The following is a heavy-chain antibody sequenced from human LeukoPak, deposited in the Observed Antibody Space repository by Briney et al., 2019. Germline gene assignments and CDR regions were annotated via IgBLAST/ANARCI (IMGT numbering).Heavy chain of an antibody. CDR2: IYYSGST. CDR3: ARAEGGRFLEPFDY. J-gene: IGHJ4*02. Sequence: PSETLSLTCTVSGGSISSYYWSWIRQPPGKGLEWIGYIYYSGSTNYNPSLKSRVTISVDTSKNQFSLKLSSVTAADTAVYYCARAEGGRFLEPFDYWGQGTLVTVSP. CDR1: GGSISSYY. D-gene: IGHD3-3*01. V-gene: IGHV4-59*01.